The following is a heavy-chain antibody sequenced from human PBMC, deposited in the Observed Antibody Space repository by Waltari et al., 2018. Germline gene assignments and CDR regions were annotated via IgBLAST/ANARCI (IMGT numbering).Heavy chain of an antibody. CDR2: IYTSGST. D-gene: IGHD3-10*01. V-gene: IGHV4-61*09. CDR3: ARDTGITMVQGVNNWFDP. J-gene: IGHJ5*02. CDR1: GGSISSGSYY. Sequence: QVQLQESGPGLVKPSQTLSLTCTVSGGSISSGSYYWSWIRQPAGKGLEWIGYIYTSGSTNYTPSLKSRVTISVDTSKNQFSLKLSSVTAADTAVYYCARDTGITMVQGVNNWFDPWGQGTLVTVSS.